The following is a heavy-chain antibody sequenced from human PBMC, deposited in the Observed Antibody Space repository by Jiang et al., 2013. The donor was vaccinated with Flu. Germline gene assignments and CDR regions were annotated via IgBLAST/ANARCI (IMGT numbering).Heavy chain of an antibody. V-gene: IGHV1-69*06. CDR3: ARSARGASNWYTLEY. CDR2: FIPIFGTA. CDR1: GDTFNNYA. Sequence: GAEVKKPGSSVKVSCKASGDTFNNYAISWVRQAPGQGLEWMGGFIPIFGTANYPQKFQGRVTIIADKSTSTAYVELSSLRSEDTAVYFCARSARGASNWYTLEYWGQGTLVTVSS. D-gene: IGHD6-13*01. J-gene: IGHJ4*02.